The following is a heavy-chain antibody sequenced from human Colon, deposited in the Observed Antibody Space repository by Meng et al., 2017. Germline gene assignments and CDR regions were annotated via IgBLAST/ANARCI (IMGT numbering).Heavy chain of an antibody. V-gene: IGHV4-34*01. Sequence: GGELLTPSEHLSLPCAVIGCSVGNYFWNWIRQPPGKGLEWIGEISHGGSTNYNPSLKSRVTISLDMSKNQFSLNLTSVTAADTAVYYCARGLGTIQRGYCSGGSCSSDYWGQRTLVTVSS. CDR2: ISHGGST. CDR1: GCSVGNYF. D-gene: IGHD2-15*01. J-gene: IGHJ4*02. CDR3: ARGLGTIQRGYCSGGSCSSDY.